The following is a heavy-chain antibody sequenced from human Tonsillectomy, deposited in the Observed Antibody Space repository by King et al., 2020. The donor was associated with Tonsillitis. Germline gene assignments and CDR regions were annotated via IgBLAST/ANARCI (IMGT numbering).Heavy chain of an antibody. CDR1: GFTFDDYA. V-gene: IGHV3-9*01. D-gene: IGHD4-11*01. CDR2: ISWNSGSI. CDR3: AKDLISNYRISYGMDV. Sequence: VQLVESGGGLVQPGRSLRLSCAASGFTFDDYAMHWVRQAPGKGLEWVSGISWNSGSIGYADSVKGRFTISRDNAKNSLYLQMNSLRAEDTALYYCAKDLISNYRISYGMDVWGQGTTVTVSS. J-gene: IGHJ6*02.